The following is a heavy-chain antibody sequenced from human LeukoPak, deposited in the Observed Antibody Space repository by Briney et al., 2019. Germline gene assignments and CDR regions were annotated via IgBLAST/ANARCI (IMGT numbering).Heavy chain of an antibody. CDR2: INPNSGNT. J-gene: IGHJ4*02. V-gene: IGHV1-8*03. Sequence: ASVKVSCKASGYTFTSYDINWVRQATGQGLEWMGYINPNSGNTGYAQKFQGRVTITIDTSISTAYMELSSLRAEDTAVYYCAREGLDYWGQGALVTVSS. CDR1: GYTFTSYD. CDR3: AREGLDY.